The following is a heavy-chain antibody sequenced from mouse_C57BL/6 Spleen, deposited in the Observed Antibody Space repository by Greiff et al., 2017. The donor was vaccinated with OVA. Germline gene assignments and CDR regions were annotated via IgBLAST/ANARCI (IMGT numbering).Heavy chain of an antibody. J-gene: IGHJ3*01. Sequence: QVQLQQSGPGLVQPSQSLSITCTVSGFSLTSYGVHWVRQPPGKGLEWLGVIWSGGSTDYNAAFISRLSSSKDNSKSQVFFKMNSLQADDTAIYYCAKSYDYEEFAYWGQGTLVTVSA. CDR1: GFSLTSYG. CDR3: AKSYDYEEFAY. CDR2: IWSGGST. D-gene: IGHD2-4*01. V-gene: IGHV2-4*01.